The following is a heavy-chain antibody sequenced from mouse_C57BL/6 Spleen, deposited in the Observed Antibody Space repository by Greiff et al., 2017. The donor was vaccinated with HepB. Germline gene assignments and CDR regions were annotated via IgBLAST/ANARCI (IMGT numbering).Heavy chain of an antibody. V-gene: IGHV3-6*01. CDR1: GYSITSGYY. CDR2: ISYDGSN. CDR3: ARENSAWFAY. Sequence: EVQLVESGPGLVKPSQSLSLTCSVTGYSITSGYYWNWIRQFPGNKLEWMGYISYDGSNNYNPSLKNRISITRDTSKNQFFLKLNSVTTEDTATYYCARENSAWFAYWGQGTLVTVSA. J-gene: IGHJ3*01.